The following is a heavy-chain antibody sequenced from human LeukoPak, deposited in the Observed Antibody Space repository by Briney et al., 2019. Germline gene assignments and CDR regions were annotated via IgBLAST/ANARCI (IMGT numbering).Heavy chain of an antibody. CDR2: ISAYNGNT. V-gene: IGHV1-18*04. CDR1: GYSFTNYW. J-gene: IGHJ4*02. Sequence: GESLKISCKGSGYSFTNYWIGWVRQAPGQGLEWMGWISAYNGNTNYAQKLQGRVTMTTDTSTSTAYMELRSLRSDDTAVYYCARADIVVVPAAESPFDYWGQGTLVTVSS. CDR3: ARADIVVVPAAESPFDY. D-gene: IGHD2-2*01.